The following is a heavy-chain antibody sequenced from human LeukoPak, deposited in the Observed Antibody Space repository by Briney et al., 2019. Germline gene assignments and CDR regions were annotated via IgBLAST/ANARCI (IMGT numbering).Heavy chain of an antibody. D-gene: IGHD6-13*01. CDR3: ARGIAGEHFDY. Sequence: SETLSLTCTVSGGSISSYYWSWIRQPPGKGLEWIGYIYYSGSTNYNPSLKSRVTISVDTSKNQFSLKLSSETAADTAVYYCARGIAGEHFDYWGQGTLVTVSS. CDR1: GGSISSYY. CDR2: IYYSGST. J-gene: IGHJ4*02. V-gene: IGHV4-59*01.